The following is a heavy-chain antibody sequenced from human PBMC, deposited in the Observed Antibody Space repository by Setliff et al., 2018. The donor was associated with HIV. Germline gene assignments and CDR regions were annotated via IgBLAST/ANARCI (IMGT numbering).Heavy chain of an antibody. V-gene: IGHV4-39*02. CDR2: IYYTGFA. CDR3: TREGRGDPAMATTRIEY. Sequence: SETLSLTCSVSGDSISSGSYFWGWIRQTPGKGLEWIGNIYYTGFAYYNPSLKSRVTISLDTSKTHFFLNLTSVTDADTAVYFCTREGRGDPAMATTRIEYWGQGKLVTVSS. CDR1: GDSISSGSYF. J-gene: IGHJ4*02. D-gene: IGHD1-1*01.